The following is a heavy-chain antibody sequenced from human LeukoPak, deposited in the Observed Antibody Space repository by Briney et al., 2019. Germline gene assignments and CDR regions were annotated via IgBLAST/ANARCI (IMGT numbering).Heavy chain of an antibody. J-gene: IGHJ6*04. CDR2: ISWNSGTI. CDR1: GFTFDDYA. Sequence: PGRSLRLSCAASGFTFDDYAMHWVRQAPGKGLEWVSGISWNSGTILYADSVKGRFTISRDNAKNSLYLQMNSLRAEDTAVYYCAELGITMIGGVWGKGTTVTISS. D-gene: IGHD3-10*02. V-gene: IGHV3-9*01. CDR3: AELGITMIGGV.